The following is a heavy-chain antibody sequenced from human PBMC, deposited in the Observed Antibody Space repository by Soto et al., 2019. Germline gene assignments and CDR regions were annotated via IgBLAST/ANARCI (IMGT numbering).Heavy chain of an antibody. V-gene: IGHV1-46*04. Sequence: QVQLVQSAAEVRKPGASVKVSCRTSGYTFTTYLMHWVRQAPGQAPEWMGILNLTAGRTSYSQNLQCRVTMTIDAPTSTVYMELTGLRSDDTAVYYCATALRGGLTVVTPVYWGQGTLVTVSS. J-gene: IGHJ4*02. CDR1: GYTFTTYL. CDR2: LNLTAGRT. D-gene: IGHD3-9*01. CDR3: ATALRGGLTVVTPVY.